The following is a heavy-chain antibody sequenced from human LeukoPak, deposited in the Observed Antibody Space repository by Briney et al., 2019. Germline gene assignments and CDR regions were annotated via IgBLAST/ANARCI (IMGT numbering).Heavy chain of an antibody. CDR1: GFTFSDYY. V-gene: IGHV3-11*05. D-gene: IGHD3-22*01. Sequence: SGGSLRLSCAPSGFTFSDYYMSWIRQAPGKGLEWVSYISTGSRSTEYADSVRGRFTISRDNAKNSLYLQMNSLRAEDTAVYYCARDFIHRSGEAGYWGQGTLVTVSS. J-gene: IGHJ4*02. CDR2: ISTGSRST. CDR3: ARDFIHRSGEAGY.